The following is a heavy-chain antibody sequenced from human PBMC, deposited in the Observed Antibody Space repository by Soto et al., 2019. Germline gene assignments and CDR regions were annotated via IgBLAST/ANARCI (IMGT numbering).Heavy chain of an antibody. J-gene: IGHJ4*02. CDR2: INPSGGST. D-gene: IGHD3-9*01. Sequence: ASVKVSCKASGYTFTSYYMHWVRQAPGQGLEWMGIINPSGGSTSYAQKFQGRVTMTRDTSTSTVYMELSSLRSEDTAVYYCARGGYYDILTGYLNLGYFDYWGQGTLVTVSS. CDR1: GYTFTSYY. CDR3: ARGGYYDILTGYLNLGYFDY. V-gene: IGHV1-46*01.